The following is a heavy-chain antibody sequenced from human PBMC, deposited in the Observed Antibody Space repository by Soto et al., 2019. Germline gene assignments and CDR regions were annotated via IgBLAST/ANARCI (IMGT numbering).Heavy chain of an antibody. Sequence: QLQLQESGSGLVKPSQTLSLTCAVSGGSISSGGYSWSWIRQPPGKGLEWLGYIYHSGSTHYNPSLKSRVTISVDRSKNQSSLKLSSVTAADTAVYYCAAGGGLPRYYWGQGTLVTVSS. V-gene: IGHV4-30-2*01. J-gene: IGHJ4*02. CDR3: AAGGGLPRYY. D-gene: IGHD5-12*01. CDR1: GGSISSGGYS. CDR2: IYHSGST.